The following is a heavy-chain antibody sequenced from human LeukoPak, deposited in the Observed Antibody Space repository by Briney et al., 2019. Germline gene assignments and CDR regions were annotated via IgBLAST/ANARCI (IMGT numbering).Heavy chain of an antibody. CDR3: ARVPISGSYYKYYYYYMDV. V-gene: IGHV4-34*01. CDR2: INHSANT. Sequence: SETLSLTCAVYGGSFSDYYWSWIRQAPGKGLEWIGEINHSANTNYNPSLKSRVTISVDTSKRQFSLKLTSVTAADTAVYYCARVPISGSYYKYYYYYMDVWGKGTTVTISS. D-gene: IGHD3-10*01. J-gene: IGHJ6*03. CDR1: GGSFSDYY.